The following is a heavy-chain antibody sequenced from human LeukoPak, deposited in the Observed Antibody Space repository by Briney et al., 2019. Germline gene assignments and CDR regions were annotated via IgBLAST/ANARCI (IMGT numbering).Heavy chain of an antibody. CDR2: VYHSGST. D-gene: IGHD1-26*01. CDR3: ARGSIVGATMLDY. Sequence: SETLSLTCTIFGSSISDNYYWGWIRRPPGKGLEWIGSVYHSGSTYYNPSLKSRVTLSVDTSKNQFSLKLSSVTAADTAVYYCARGSIVGATMLDYWGQGTLVTVSS. J-gene: IGHJ4*02. V-gene: IGHV4-38-2*02. CDR1: GSSISDNYY.